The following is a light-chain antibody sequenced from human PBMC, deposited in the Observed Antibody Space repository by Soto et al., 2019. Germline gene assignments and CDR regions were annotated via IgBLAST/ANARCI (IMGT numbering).Light chain of an antibody. CDR3: AAWDDSLSGLYV. V-gene: IGLV1-44*01. Sequence: QAVVTQPPSTSGTPGQRVTISCCGSSSNIGSSTVNWYQQLPGTAPKLLIYSDNQRPSGVPDRFSGSKSGTSASLAISGLQSEDEADYFCAAWDDSLSGLYVFGTGTKVTVL. J-gene: IGLJ1*01. CDR2: SDN. CDR1: SSNIGSST.